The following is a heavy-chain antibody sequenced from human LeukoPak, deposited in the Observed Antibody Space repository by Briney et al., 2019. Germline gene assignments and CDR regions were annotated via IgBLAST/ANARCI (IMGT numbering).Heavy chain of an antibody. V-gene: IGHV1-69*06. J-gene: IGHJ4*02. CDR1: GGTFSSYA. CDR2: IIPIFGTA. Sequence: ASVKVSCKASGGTFSSYAISWVRQAPGQGLEWMGGIIPIFGTANYAQKFQGRVTITADKSTSTAYMELSSLRSEDTAVYYCARDRRDIGYSYGAHYYDSSGASFDYWGQGTLVTVSS. CDR3: ARDRRDIGYSYGAHYYDSSGASFDY. D-gene: IGHD3-22*01.